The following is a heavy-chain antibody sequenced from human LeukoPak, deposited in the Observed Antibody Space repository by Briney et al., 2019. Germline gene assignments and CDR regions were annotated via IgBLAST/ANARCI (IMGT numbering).Heavy chain of an antibody. CDR1: GFTVSSNY. V-gene: IGHV3-23*01. J-gene: IGHJ4*02. CDR2: ISGSGAST. CDR3: AKDRNVNTAMVDY. Sequence: GGSLRLSCAASGFTVSSNYMSWVRQAPGKGLEWVSAISGSGASTYYADSVKGRFTISRDNSKNTLYLQMNSLRAEDTAVYYCAKDRNVNTAMVDYWGQGTLVTVSS. D-gene: IGHD5-18*01.